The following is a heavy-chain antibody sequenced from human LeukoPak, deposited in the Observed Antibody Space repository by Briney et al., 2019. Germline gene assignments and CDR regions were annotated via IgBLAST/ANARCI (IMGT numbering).Heavy chain of an antibody. CDR2: IYTSGST. V-gene: IGHV4-4*09. CDR3: ARHYALGDAFDI. Sequence: SETLSLTCTVSGGSISSYYWSWIRQPPGKGLEWIGYIYTSGSTNYNPSLKSRVTISVDTSKNQFSLKLSSVTAADTAVYYCARHYALGDAFDIWGQGSMVTVSS. D-gene: IGHD3-16*01. CDR1: GGSISSYY. J-gene: IGHJ3*02.